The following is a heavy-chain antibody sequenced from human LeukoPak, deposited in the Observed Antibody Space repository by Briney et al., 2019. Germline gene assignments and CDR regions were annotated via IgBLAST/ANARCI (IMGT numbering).Heavy chain of an antibody. Sequence: ASVKVSCKASGYTFTSYGISWVRQAPGQGLEWMGWISAYNGNTNYAQKLQGRVTMTTDTSTSTAHMELRSLRSDDTAVYYCARARLYSSGWYEEYYFDYWGQGTLVTVSS. J-gene: IGHJ4*02. CDR2: ISAYNGNT. D-gene: IGHD6-19*01. V-gene: IGHV1-18*01. CDR3: ARARLYSSGWYEEYYFDY. CDR1: GYTFTSYG.